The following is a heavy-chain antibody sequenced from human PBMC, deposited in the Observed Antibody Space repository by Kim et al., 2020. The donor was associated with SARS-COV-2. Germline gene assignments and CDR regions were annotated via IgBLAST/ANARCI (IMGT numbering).Heavy chain of an antibody. J-gene: IGHJ4*02. V-gene: IGHV3-23*01. Sequence: GGSLRLSCAVSGFTFSSYAMSWVRQAPGKGLEWVSVISGSGGSTYYADSVKGRFTISRDNSKNTLYLQMNSLRAEDTAVYYCAKDQKGTGGYSFIFDYWGQGTLVTVSS. CDR3: AKDQKGTGGYSFIFDY. CDR1: GFTFSSYA. D-gene: IGHD5-12*01. CDR2: ISGSGGST.